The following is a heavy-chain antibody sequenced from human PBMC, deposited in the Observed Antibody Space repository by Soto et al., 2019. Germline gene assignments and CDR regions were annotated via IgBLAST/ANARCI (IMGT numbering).Heavy chain of an antibody. V-gene: IGHV3-48*03. J-gene: IGHJ3*02. D-gene: IGHD4-17*01. Sequence: EAQLVESGGGLVQPGGSLRLSCAAFGFTLSSYEMDWVRQAPGKGLEWVSHISRSGSPIYYADSVKGRFTISRDNAKNSVYLQMNSLRAEDTAIYYCARVYADYLIDAFDIWGQGTMASVSS. CDR3: ARVYADYLIDAFDI. CDR1: GFTLSSYE. CDR2: ISRSGSPI.